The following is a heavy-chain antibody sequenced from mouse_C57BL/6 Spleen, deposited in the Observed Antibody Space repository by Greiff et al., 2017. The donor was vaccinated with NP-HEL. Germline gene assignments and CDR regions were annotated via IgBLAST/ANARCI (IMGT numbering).Heavy chain of an antibody. Sequence: VQLKESVAELVRPGASVKLSCTASGFTITNSYMHWVKQRPEPGLEWLGRIDPANGNTKYAPKFQGKATLTADTSSNTAYLQLSSLTSEDTAIYYCARDICYYCSSRDYYFDYWGQGTTLTVSS. V-gene: IGHV14-3*01. J-gene: IGHJ2*01. CDR1: GFTITNSY. CDR3: ARDICYYCSSRDYYFDY. D-gene: IGHD1-1*01. CDR2: IDPANGNT.